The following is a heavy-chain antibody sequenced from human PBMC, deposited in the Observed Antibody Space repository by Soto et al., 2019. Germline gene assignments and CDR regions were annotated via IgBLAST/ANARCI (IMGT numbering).Heavy chain of an antibody. CDR2: IYYSGST. Sequence: SETLSLTCTVSGGSISSYYWSWIRQPPGKGLEWIGYIYYSGSTNYNPSLKSRVTISVDTSKNQFSLKLSSVIAADTAVYYCARLDVSSGWFDYWGQGTLVTVSS. D-gene: IGHD6-19*01. J-gene: IGHJ4*02. CDR3: ARLDVSSGWFDY. V-gene: IGHV4-59*08. CDR1: GGSISSYY.